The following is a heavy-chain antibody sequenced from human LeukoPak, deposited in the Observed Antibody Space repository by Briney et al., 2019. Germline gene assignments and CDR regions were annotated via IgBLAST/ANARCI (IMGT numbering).Heavy chain of an antibody. Sequence: GGSLTLSCAASGFTVSTYYMTWVRQAPGKGLECVAVIYSGGSTYYADSVKGRFTVSRDNSKNTLYLQMNSLRAEDTAMYYCARGLGYCTSTTCLLPFDYWGQGTLVTVSS. CDR1: GFTVSTYY. J-gene: IGHJ4*02. CDR2: IYSGGST. V-gene: IGHV3-53*01. CDR3: ARGLGYCTSTTCLLPFDY. D-gene: IGHD2-2*01.